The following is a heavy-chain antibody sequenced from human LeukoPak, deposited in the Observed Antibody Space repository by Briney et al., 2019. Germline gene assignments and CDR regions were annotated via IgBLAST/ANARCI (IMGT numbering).Heavy chain of an antibody. D-gene: IGHD6-19*01. CDR2: INHSGST. J-gene: IGHJ4*02. Sequence: SETLSLTCAVYGGSFSGYYWNWIRQPPGKGLEWIGEINHSGSTNYNPSLKSRVTISIDTSKNQFSLKLSSVTAADTAVYYCAGGIAVAGLLWGQGTLVTVFS. CDR3: AGGIAVAGLL. V-gene: IGHV4-34*01. CDR1: GGSFSGYY.